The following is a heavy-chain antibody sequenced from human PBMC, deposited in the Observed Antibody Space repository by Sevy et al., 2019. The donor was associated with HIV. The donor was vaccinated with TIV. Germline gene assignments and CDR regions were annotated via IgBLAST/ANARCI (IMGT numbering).Heavy chain of an antibody. J-gene: IGHJ4*02. V-gene: IGHV3-33*01. CDR1: GFTFSNYG. CDR2: IGNDGSNK. Sequence: GGSLRLSCAASGFTFSNYGMHWVRQAPGKGLEWVAVIGNDGSNKYYADSVKGRFTISRDNSKKTLYLQMNSLRVEDTAVYFCARGGDFNDRSAKRDFDYWGQGTLVTVSS. D-gene: IGHD3-22*01. CDR3: ARGGDFNDRSAKRDFDY.